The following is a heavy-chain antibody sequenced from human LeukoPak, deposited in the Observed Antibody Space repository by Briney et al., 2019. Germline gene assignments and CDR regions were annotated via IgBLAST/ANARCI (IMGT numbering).Heavy chain of an antibody. CDR3: ARDSLGYCSSTTCSHSFDL. CDR1: GDTFITYA. D-gene: IGHD2-2*01. Sequence: ASVKVSCKASGDTFITYAISWVRQAPGQGLEWVGRIIPILHRPNYEQRFQGRVTITADTSTGTAYMELSSLTSEDTAMYYCARDSLGYCSSTTCSHSFDLWGQGTMVTASS. J-gene: IGHJ3*01. V-gene: IGHV1-69*04. CDR2: IIPILHRP.